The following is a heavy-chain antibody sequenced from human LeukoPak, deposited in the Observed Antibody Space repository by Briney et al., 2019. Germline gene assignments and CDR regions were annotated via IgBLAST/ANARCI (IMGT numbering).Heavy chain of an antibody. Sequence: SETLSLTCTVSGGSISSSSYYWGWIRQPPGKGLEWIGYIYYSGSTNYNPSLKSRVTISVDTSKNQFSLKLSSVTAADTAVYYCARGAGGSPWYYFDYWGQGTLVTVSS. D-gene: IGHD3-10*01. V-gene: IGHV4-61*05. CDR3: ARGAGGSPWYYFDY. CDR1: GGSISSSSYY. CDR2: IYYSGST. J-gene: IGHJ4*02.